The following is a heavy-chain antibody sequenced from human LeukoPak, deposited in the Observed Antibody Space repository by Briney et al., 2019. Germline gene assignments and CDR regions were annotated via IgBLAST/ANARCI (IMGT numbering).Heavy chain of an antibody. CDR2: IRYDGSNK. CDR3: ARPYSDYDGAHY. D-gene: IGHD5-12*01. Sequence: GGSLRLSCAASGFTFSSYGMHWVRQAPGKGLEWVAFIRYDGSNKYYADSVKGRFTISRDNSKNTLYLQMNNLRAEDTAVYYCARPYSDYDGAHYWGQGTLVTVSS. CDR1: GFTFSSYG. J-gene: IGHJ4*02. V-gene: IGHV3-30*02.